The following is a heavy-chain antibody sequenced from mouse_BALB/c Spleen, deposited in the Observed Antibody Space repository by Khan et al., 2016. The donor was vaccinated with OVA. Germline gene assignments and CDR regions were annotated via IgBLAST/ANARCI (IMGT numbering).Heavy chain of an antibody. CDR1: GYTFTNYY. D-gene: IGHD2-1*01. CDR3: SRSGYGIFGY. J-gene: IGHJ3*01. CDR2: INPSNGGT. Sequence: ESGAELVKPGASVRLSCKASGYTFTNYYLYWVKQRPGHGLEWIGDINPSNGGTNFNEKFTNKVTLTVDKSSSTAYMQLSILTSEDSAVYYGSRSGYGIFGYWGQGTLVTVSA. V-gene: IGHV1S81*02.